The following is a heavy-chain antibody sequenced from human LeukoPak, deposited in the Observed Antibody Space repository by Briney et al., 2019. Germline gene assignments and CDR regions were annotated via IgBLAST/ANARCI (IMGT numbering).Heavy chain of an antibody. D-gene: IGHD6-19*01. J-gene: IGHJ4*02. CDR1: GFTFSSYA. Sequence: GGSPRLSCAASGFTFSSYAMSWVRQAPGKGLEWVSAISGSGGSTYYADSVKGRFTISRDNSKNTLYLQMNSLRAEDTAVYYCAAPIAVAGTFGHWGQGTLVTVSS. V-gene: IGHV3-23*01. CDR2: ISGSGGST. CDR3: AAPIAVAGTFGH.